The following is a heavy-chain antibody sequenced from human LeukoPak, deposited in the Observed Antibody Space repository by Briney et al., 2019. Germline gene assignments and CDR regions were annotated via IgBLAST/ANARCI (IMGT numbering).Heavy chain of an antibody. CDR3: ARASRGSYLLTTDY. D-gene: IGHD1-26*01. Sequence: ASVKVSCKASGYTFTDYYMHWVRQAPGQGLEWMGWINPNSGGTNYAQKFQGRVTMTRDTSISTAYMELSRLRSDDTAVYYCARASRGSYLLTTDYWGQGTLVTVSS. CDR1: GYTFTDYY. J-gene: IGHJ4*02. V-gene: IGHV1-2*02. CDR2: INPNSGGT.